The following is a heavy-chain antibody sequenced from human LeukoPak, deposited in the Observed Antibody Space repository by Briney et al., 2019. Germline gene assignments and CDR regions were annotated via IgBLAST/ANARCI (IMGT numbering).Heavy chain of an antibody. V-gene: IGHV3-9*01. J-gene: IGHJ3*02. CDR1: GFTFSRYS. CDR3: AKDTAYYYDSSSGGGAFDI. Sequence: GGSLRLSCAASGFTFSRYSMNWVRQTPGKGLEWVSGISWNSGSIGYADSVKGRFTISRDNAKNSLYLQMNSLRAEDTALYYCAKDTAYYYDSSSGGGAFDIWGQGTMVTVSS. D-gene: IGHD3-22*01. CDR2: ISWNSGSI.